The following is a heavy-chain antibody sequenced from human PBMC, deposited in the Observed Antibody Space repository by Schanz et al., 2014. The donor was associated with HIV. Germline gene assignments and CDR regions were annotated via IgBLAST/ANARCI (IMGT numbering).Heavy chain of an antibody. V-gene: IGHV1-69*01. CDR1: GGTFSSYA. Sequence: QVQLVQSGAEVKKPGSSVRVSCKASGGTFSSYAISWVRQAPGQGLEWMGGIIPIFGTPNYAQKFQGRVTITADESTSAAYLELSSLRSEDTAVYYCARGRQDYDFWSGAQYYYAMDVWGQGTTVTVSS. CDR2: IIPIFGTP. CDR3: ARGRQDYDFWSGAQYYYAMDV. J-gene: IGHJ6*02. D-gene: IGHD3-3*01.